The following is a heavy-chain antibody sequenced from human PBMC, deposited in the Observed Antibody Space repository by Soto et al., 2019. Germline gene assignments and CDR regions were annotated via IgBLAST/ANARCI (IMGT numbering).Heavy chain of an antibody. V-gene: IGHV1-46*01. Sequence: QVQLVQSGAEVKKPGASVKVSCKASGYTFTSYYMHWVRQAPGQGLEWMGIINPSGGSTSYAQKFQGRVTMTRDTPTSTVYMELSSLRSEDTAVYYCARAPSGSGWYAGMDVWGQGTTVTVSS. CDR1: GYTFTSYY. D-gene: IGHD6-19*01. CDR3: ARAPSGSGWYAGMDV. CDR2: INPSGGST. J-gene: IGHJ6*02.